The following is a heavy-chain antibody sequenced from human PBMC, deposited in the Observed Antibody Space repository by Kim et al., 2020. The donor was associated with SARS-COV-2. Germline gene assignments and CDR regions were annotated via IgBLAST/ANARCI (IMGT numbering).Heavy chain of an antibody. CDR1: GYTFTSYG. Sequence: ASVKVSCKASGYTFTSYGISWVRQAPGQGLEWMGWISAYNGNTNYAQKLQGRVTMTTDTSTSTAYMELRSLRSDDTAVYYCARESELEVPAAIQPYYYYMDVWGKGTTVTVSS. J-gene: IGHJ6*03. V-gene: IGHV1-18*01. CDR2: ISAYNGNT. CDR3: ARESELEVPAAIQPYYYYMDV. D-gene: IGHD2-2*01.